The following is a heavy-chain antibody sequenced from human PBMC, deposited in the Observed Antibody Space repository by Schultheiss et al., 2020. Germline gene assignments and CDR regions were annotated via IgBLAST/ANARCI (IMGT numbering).Heavy chain of an antibody. CDR2: IYYSGST. CDR1: GGSISSYY. D-gene: IGHD3-10*01. J-gene: IGHJ4*02. Sequence: SETLSLTCTVSGGSISSYYWSWIRQPPGKGLEWIGYIYYSGSTNYNPSLKSRVTISVDTSKNQVSLKLSSVSAADTAVYYCARRGRGDTEGSFDYWGQGTLVNVSS. CDR3: ARRGRGDTEGSFDY. V-gene: IGHV4-59*08.